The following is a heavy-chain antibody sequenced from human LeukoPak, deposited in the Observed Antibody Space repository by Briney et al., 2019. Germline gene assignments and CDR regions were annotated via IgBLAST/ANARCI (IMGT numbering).Heavy chain of an antibody. CDR1: GYTFTGYY. CDR3: AKGDSSSVPQKGPDY. J-gene: IGHJ4*02. V-gene: IGHV1-2*02. CDR2: INPNSGGT. D-gene: IGHD6-13*01. Sequence: ASVKVSCNASGYTFTGYYMHWVRQPPGQGPEWMGWINPNSGGTSYAQQFQGRVTMTRDTSISTAYMELSRLRSDDTAVYYCAKGDSSSVPQKGPDYWGQGTLVTVSS.